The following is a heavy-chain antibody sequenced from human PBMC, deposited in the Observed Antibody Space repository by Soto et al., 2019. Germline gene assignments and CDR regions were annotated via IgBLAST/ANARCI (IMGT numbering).Heavy chain of an antibody. V-gene: IGHV4-4*02. Sequence: QVQLQESGPGLVKPSGTLSLTCAVSGDSISSDKWWSWVRQPPGKGLEWIGEIYHSGSTKYNPSLESRVIISVDRYKNKFSLKLYSVNDADTAVYYCARGETQQQRDYWGQGTLVTVSS. J-gene: IGHJ4*02. CDR3: ARGETQQQRDY. CDR2: IYHSGST. D-gene: IGHD6-25*01. CDR1: GDSISSDKW.